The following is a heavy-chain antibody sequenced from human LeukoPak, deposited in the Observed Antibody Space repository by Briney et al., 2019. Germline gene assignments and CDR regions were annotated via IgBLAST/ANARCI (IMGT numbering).Heavy chain of an antibody. Sequence: GSLRLSCAASGFTFSTSVMSWVRQVPGKGLEWISVISSTSDYTYYTDSVKGRFTISRDNSKNTLYLQMNSLRADDTAVYYCAKNPTGFPNWFDPWGQGTLVTVSS. CDR3: AKNPTGFPNWFDP. D-gene: IGHD6-25*01. CDR1: GFTFSTSV. J-gene: IGHJ5*02. CDR2: ISSTSDYT. V-gene: IGHV3-23*01.